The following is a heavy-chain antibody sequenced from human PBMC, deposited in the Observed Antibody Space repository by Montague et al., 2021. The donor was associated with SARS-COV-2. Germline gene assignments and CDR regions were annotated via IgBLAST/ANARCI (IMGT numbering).Heavy chain of an antibody. J-gene: IGHJ4*02. CDR1: GFTFRSYE. CDR3: ARLGVDIVTTAIDY. D-gene: IGHD5-12*01. V-gene: IGHV3-48*03. Sequence: SLRLSCAASGFTFRSYEMNWVRQAPGKGLEWVSYISSSGSTIYYADSVKGRFTISRDNAKNSLYLQMNSLRAEDTAVYYCARLGVDIVTTAIDYWGQGILVTVSS. CDR2: ISSSGSTI.